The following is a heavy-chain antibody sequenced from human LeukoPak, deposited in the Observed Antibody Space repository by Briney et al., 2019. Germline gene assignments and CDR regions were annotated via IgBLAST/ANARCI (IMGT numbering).Heavy chain of an antibody. CDR1: GFTISSYW. Sequence: PGGSLRLSCAASGFTISSYWMSWVRQAPGKGLEWVANINQDGSEKYYVDSVKGRFTISRDNAKTSLYLQINTLRADDTAVYYCARASGPGTTDYWGQGTLVTVSS. CDR3: ARASGPGTTDY. J-gene: IGHJ4*02. V-gene: IGHV3-7*01. D-gene: IGHD6-13*01. CDR2: INQDGSEK.